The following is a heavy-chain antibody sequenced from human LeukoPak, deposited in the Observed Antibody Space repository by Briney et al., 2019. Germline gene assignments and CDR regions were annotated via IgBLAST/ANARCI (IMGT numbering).Heavy chain of an antibody. Sequence: GGSLRLSCAASGFTFSSSDMHWVRQPTGKGLEWVSAIGPTGDTYYPGSVKGRFTISRDNAKNSLYLQMNSLRAEDTAVYYCARRTGSGSMDVWGQGTTVTVSS. V-gene: IGHV3-13*01. CDR2: IGPTGDT. CDR3: ARRTGSGSMDV. D-gene: IGHD6-19*01. J-gene: IGHJ6*02. CDR1: GFTFSSSD.